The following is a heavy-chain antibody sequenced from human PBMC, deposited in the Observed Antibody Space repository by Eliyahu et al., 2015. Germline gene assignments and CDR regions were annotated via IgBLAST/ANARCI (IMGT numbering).Heavy chain of an antibody. J-gene: IGHJ3*02. CDR1: GFSXSNARMG. V-gene: IGHV2-26*01. Sequence: QVTLKESGPVLVKPTETLXLTCTVSGFSXSNARMGVSWIRQPPGKALEWLAHIFSNDEKSYSTSLKSRLTISKDTSKSQVVLTMTNMDPVDTATYYCARTDSSSWPDDAFDIWGQGTMVTVSS. CDR2: IFSNDEK. CDR3: ARTDSSSWPDDAFDI. D-gene: IGHD6-13*01.